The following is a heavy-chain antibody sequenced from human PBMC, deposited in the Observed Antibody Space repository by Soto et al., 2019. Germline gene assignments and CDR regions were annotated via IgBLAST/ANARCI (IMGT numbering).Heavy chain of an antibody. J-gene: IGHJ6*02. D-gene: IGHD5-12*01. CDR2: ITKSSRTI. Sequence: EVQLVESGGGLVQPGVSLRLSCAASGFTFSTYSMNWVRQAPGKGLEWISYITKSSRTIYYADSVKGRFTISRDNAKNSLDLQMNSLRAEDTAGYYCTRDHGYGYGMDVWGQGTTVTVSS. CDR1: GFTFSTYS. V-gene: IGHV3-48*01. CDR3: TRDHGYGYGMDV.